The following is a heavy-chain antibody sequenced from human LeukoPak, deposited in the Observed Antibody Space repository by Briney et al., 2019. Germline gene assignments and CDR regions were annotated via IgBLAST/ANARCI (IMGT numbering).Heavy chain of an antibody. J-gene: IGHJ4*02. CDR1: GGSISSGDYY. Sequence: SQTLSLTCTVSGGSISSGDYYWSWIRQPPGKGLEWIGYIYYSGSTYYNPSPKSRVTISVDTSKNQFSLKLSSVTAADTAVYYCARDAWNGNSPLDYWGQGTLVTVSS. CDR2: IYYSGST. CDR3: ARDAWNGNSPLDY. D-gene: IGHD4-23*01. V-gene: IGHV4-30-4*01.